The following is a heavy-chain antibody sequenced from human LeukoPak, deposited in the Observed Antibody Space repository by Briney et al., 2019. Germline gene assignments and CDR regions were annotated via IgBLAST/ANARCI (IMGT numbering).Heavy chain of an antibody. J-gene: IGHJ4*02. Sequence: ASETLSLTCAVSGGSISSGGYSWSWIRQPPGKGLEWIGYIYHSGSTYYNPSLKSRVTISVDRSKNQFSLKLSSVTAADTAVYYCASSYSGYDSSFDYWGQGTLVTVSS. CDR2: IYHSGST. V-gene: IGHV4-30-2*01. D-gene: IGHD5-12*01. CDR1: GGSISSGGYS. CDR3: ASSYSGYDSSFDY.